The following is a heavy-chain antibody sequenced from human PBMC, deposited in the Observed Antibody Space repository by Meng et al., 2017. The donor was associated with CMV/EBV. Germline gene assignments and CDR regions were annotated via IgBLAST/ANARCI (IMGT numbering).Heavy chain of an antibody. CDR1: GYTFTSYG. J-gene: IGHJ5*02. Sequence: ASVKVSCKASGYTFTSYGICWVRQAPGQGREWMGWISAYNDNTNYAQRLQDRLTMTTDTSTSTAYMELRSLRSDDAAVYYCAKDLSFGYSSGVFDPWGQGTLVTVSS. D-gene: IGHD5-18*01. CDR3: AKDLSFGYSSGVFDP. CDR2: ISAYNDNT. V-gene: IGHV1-18*01.